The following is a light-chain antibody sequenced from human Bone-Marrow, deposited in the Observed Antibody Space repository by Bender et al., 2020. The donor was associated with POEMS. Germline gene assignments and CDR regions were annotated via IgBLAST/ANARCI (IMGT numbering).Light chain of an antibody. Sequence: QPVLTQAPSASASLGASVTLTCTLSSGYGNHQVDWYQQRPGKAIRFVMRVGTGEIVGSKGDGIPDRFSVLGSGLNRYLTIKNIQEEDESDYHCGADHGSGSNFVEVFGGGTKLTVL. V-gene: IGLV9-49*01. CDR2: VGTGEIVG. J-gene: IGLJ3*02. CDR3: GADHGSGSNFVEV. CDR1: SGYGNHQ.